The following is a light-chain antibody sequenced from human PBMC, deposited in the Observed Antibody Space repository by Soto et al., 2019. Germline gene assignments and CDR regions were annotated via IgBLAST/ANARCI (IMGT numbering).Light chain of an antibody. CDR3: TSYAGGNNV. CDR1: SSDVCGYNY. CDR2: EVN. J-gene: IGLJ1*01. Sequence: QSALTQPPSASGSPGQSVTISCTGNSSDVCGYNYVSWYQQYPGKVPKLMVYEVNKRPSGVPDRFSGSKSGNTASLTVSGLQAEYEADYYCTSYAGGNNVFGTGTKVTVL. V-gene: IGLV2-8*01.